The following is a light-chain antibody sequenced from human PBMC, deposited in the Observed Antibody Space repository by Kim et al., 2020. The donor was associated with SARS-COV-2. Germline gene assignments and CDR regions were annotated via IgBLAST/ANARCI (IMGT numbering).Light chain of an antibody. CDR2: GKN. CDR3: NSRDSNDNVV. CDR1: SLRSYY. V-gene: IGLV3-19*01. Sequence: VALGQTVRIKCQGDSLRSYYATWYQQKPGQAPTLVIYGKNNRPSGIPDRFSGSSSGNTASLTITGTQAGDEADYYCNSRDSNDNVVFGGGTKLPVL. J-gene: IGLJ2*01.